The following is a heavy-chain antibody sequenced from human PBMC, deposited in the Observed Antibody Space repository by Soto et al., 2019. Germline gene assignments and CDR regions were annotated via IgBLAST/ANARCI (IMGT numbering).Heavy chain of an antibody. V-gene: IGHV4-59*01. J-gene: IGHJ1*01. Sequence: SETLSLTCTVSGGSISSYYWSWIRQPPGKGLEWIGYIYYSGSTNYNPSLKSRVTISVDTSKNQFSLKLSSVTAADTAVYYCARTHIGSEQQLEYFQHWGQGTLVTVSS. CDR3: ARTHIGSEQQLEYFQH. CDR2: IYYSGST. D-gene: IGHD6-13*01. CDR1: GGSISSYY.